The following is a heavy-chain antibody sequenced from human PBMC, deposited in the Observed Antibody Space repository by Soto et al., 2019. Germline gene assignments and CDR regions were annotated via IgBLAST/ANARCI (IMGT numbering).Heavy chain of an antibody. CDR2: IRSKANSFAT. Sequence: PGGSLRLSCAASGFTFSGSAMHGVCKASGKGLEWVGRIRSKANSFATSYGASVKGRFTISRDDSKNTTFLQMNSLKTEDTALYYCTRQHYAALDAFDIWGLGTMVTVSS. CDR1: GFTFSGSA. V-gene: IGHV3-73*01. D-gene: IGHD3-16*01. J-gene: IGHJ3*02. CDR3: TRQHYAALDAFDI.